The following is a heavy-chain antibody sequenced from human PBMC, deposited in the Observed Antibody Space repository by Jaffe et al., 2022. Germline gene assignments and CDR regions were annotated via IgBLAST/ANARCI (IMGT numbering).Heavy chain of an antibody. D-gene: IGHD6-19*01. Sequence: EVQLVESGGGLVQPGRSLRLSCAASGFTFDDYAMHWVRQAPGKGLEWVSGISWNSGSIGYADSVKGRFTISRDNAKNSLYLQMNSLRAEDTALYYCAKDITEQWLVRALFDIWGQGTMVTVSS. CDR1: GFTFDDYA. CDR2: ISWNSGSI. V-gene: IGHV3-9*01. J-gene: IGHJ3*02. CDR3: AKDITEQWLVRALFDI.